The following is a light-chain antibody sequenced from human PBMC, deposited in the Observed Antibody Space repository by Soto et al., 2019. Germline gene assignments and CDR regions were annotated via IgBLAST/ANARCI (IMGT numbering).Light chain of an antibody. V-gene: IGLV1-44*01. Sequence: QPVLTQPPSASETPGQRVTIYCSGSSSNIGSDTVNWYQQLPGTAPKLLIYSNNQRPSGVPDRFSGSKSGTSASLAISGLQSEDEADYYCAAWDDRLNGPVFGGGTKVTVL. CDR3: AAWDDRLNGPV. CDR2: SNN. CDR1: SSNIGSDT. J-gene: IGLJ3*02.